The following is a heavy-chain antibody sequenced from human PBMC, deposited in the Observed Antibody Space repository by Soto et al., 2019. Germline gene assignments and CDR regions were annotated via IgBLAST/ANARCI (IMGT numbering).Heavy chain of an antibody. D-gene: IGHD3-16*02. V-gene: IGHV1-8*01. J-gene: IGHJ4*02. Sequence: QVQLVQSGAEVKKPGASVKVSCKASGYTFTSYDINWVRQATGQGLEWMGWMNPNSGNTGYAQKFQGRVTMTRNTSISTAYMKLSSLRSEDTAVYYCARRRPYDYIWGSYRPPSDYWGQGTLVTVSS. CDR2: MNPNSGNT. CDR1: GYTFTSYD. CDR3: ARRRPYDYIWGSYRPPSDY.